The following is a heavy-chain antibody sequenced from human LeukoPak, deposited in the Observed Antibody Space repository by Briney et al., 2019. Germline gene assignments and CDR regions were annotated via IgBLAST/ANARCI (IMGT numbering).Heavy chain of an antibody. Sequence: KPGGSLRLSCAASGFTFSSYSMNWVRQAPGKGLEWVSSISSSSSYIYYADSVKGRFTISRDNAKNSLYLQMNSLRAEDTAVYYCARDHRGFGESFDYWGQGTLVTVSS. CDR1: GFTFSSYS. D-gene: IGHD3-10*01. V-gene: IGHV3-21*01. CDR2: ISSSSSYI. J-gene: IGHJ4*02. CDR3: ARDHRGFGESFDY.